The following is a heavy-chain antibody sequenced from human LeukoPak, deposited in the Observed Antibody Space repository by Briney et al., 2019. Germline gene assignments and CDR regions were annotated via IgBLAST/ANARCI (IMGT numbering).Heavy chain of an antibody. J-gene: IGHJ5*02. V-gene: IGHV3-30-3*01. CDR1: GFTFSSYA. CDR3: ASGDCSSTSCYNWGFDP. Sequence: RGSLRLSCAASGFTFSSYAVHWVRQAPGKGLEWVAVISYDGSNKYYADSVKGRFTISRDNSKSTLYLQMNSLGAEDTAVYYCASGDCSSTSCYNWGFDPWGQGTLVTVSS. CDR2: ISYDGSNK. D-gene: IGHD2-2*01.